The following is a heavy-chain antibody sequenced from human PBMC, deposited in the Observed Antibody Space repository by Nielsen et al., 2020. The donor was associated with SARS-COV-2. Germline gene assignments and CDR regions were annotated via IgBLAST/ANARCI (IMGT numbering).Heavy chain of an antibody. J-gene: IGHJ4*02. CDR2: IYYSGNT. CDR1: GDSMRDNNYY. CDR3: ARLNRRILTPLALASLRFDF. V-gene: IGHV4-39*01. Sequence: SETLSLTCTVSGDSMRDNNYYWAFISQPPGRGLEWIGSIYYSGNTYYNLSLKSRVTMSVDTSKNQFSLRLNSVTAADTAVYYCARLNRRILTPLALASLRFDFWGQGALVTVSS. D-gene: IGHD3-3*02.